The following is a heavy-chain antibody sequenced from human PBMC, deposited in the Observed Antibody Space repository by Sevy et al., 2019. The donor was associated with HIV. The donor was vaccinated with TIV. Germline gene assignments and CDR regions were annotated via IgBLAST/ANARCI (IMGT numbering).Heavy chain of an antibody. V-gene: IGHV1-2*06. CDR3: ARDGGGGTTNSGMDV. CDR2: VYPNSGGT. D-gene: IGHD1-7*01. J-gene: IGHJ6*02. Sequence: ASVKVSCKASGYTFTGDYLRWVRQAPGQGLEWMGRVYPNSGGTNYARKFQGRITMTRDTSISTAYMELNRLKFDDTAVYYCARDGGGGTTNSGMDVWGQGTTVTVSS. CDR1: GYTFTGDY.